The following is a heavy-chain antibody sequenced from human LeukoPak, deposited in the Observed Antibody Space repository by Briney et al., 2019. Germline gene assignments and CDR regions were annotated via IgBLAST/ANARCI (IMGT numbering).Heavy chain of an antibody. CDR3: ASPPKSQYYDSSGYYYYFDY. Sequence: ASVKVSCKASGYTFTSYGISWVQQAPGQGLEWMGWISAYNGNTNYAQKLQGRVTMTTDTSTSTAYMELRSLRSDDTAVYYCASPPKSQYYDSSGYYYYFDYWGQGTLVTVSS. CDR1: GYTFTSYG. V-gene: IGHV1-18*01. D-gene: IGHD3-22*01. J-gene: IGHJ4*02. CDR2: ISAYNGNT.